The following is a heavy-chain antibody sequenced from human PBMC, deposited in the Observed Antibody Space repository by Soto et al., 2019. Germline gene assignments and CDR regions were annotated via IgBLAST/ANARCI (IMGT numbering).Heavy chain of an antibody. CDR2: MNPNSGNT. V-gene: IGHV1-8*01. CDR1: GYTFTSYD. J-gene: IGHJ5*02. CDR3: ARNSPFYDILTGYYTQLWFDP. D-gene: IGHD3-9*01. Sequence: ASVKVSCKASGYTFTSYDINWVRQATGQGLERMGWMNPNSGNTGYAQKFQGRVTMTRNTSISTAYMELSSLRSEDTAVYYCARNSPFYDILTGYYTQLWFDPWGQGTLVTVSS.